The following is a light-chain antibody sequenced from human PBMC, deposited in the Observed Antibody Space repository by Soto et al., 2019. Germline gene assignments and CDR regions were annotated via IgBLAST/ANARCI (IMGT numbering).Light chain of an antibody. CDR2: SNT. J-gene: IGLJ2*01. Sequence: QPVLTQPPSASGTPGQRVTISCSGSSSNIGRNTVSWYQHLPGTAPKLLIYSNTQRPSGVPDRFSGSKSGTSASLAISGLQSEDEADYYCAAWDDNLHGLFGGGTKLTVL. V-gene: IGLV1-44*01. CDR1: SSNIGRNT. CDR3: AAWDDNLHGL.